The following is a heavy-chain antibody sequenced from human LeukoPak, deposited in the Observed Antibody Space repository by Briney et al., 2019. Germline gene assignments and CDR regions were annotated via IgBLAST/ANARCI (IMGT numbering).Heavy chain of an antibody. CDR1: GGSISSYY. Sequence: SETLSLTCTVSGGSISSYYWSWIRQPPGKGLEWIGYIYYSGSTNYNPSLKSRVTISVDTSKNQFSLKLSSVTAADTAVYYCARATGYYYGSGSYYNAVDYWGQGTLVTVSS. CDR2: IYYSGST. V-gene: IGHV4-59*01. D-gene: IGHD3-10*01. CDR3: ARATGYYYGSGSYYNAVDY. J-gene: IGHJ4*02.